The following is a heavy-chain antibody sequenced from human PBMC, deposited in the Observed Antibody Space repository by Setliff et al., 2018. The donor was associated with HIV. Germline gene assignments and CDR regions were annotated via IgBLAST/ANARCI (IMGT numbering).Heavy chain of an antibody. CDR3: ARGSGSYSMLAFDI. J-gene: IGHJ3*02. D-gene: IGHD1-26*01. Sequence: SETLSLTCTVSGGSISNSAYYWGWVRQPPGKGLEWIGYIYYSGSTYYNPSLKSRVTISVDTSKNQFSLKLSSVTAADTAVYYCARGSGSYSMLAFDIWGQGTMVTVSS. V-gene: IGHV4-31*03. CDR1: GGSISNSAYY. CDR2: IYYSGST.